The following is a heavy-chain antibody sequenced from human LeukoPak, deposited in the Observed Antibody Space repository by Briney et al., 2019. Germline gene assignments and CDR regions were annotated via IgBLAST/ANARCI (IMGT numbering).Heavy chain of an antibody. V-gene: IGHV1-2*02. CDR2: INPQSGGT. CDR3: ATDPGHSGMDY. CDR1: GFHFFAYY. Sequence: ASVKVSCKTSGFHFFAYYIQWVRQAPGQGLEWMGWINPQSGGTTYSQKFQDRVTLTSDASIRTAYMELGRLTSDDTAVYYCATDPGHSGMDYRGLGSLVTVSS. D-gene: IGHD3-10*01. J-gene: IGHJ4*02.